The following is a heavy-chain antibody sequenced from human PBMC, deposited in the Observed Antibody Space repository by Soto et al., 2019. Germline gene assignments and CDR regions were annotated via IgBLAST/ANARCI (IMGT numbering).Heavy chain of an antibody. CDR3: ARDSGPAVAARYNWFDP. Sequence: ASVKVSCKASGYTFTSYGISWVRQAPGQGLEWMGWISAYNGNTNYAQKLQGRVTMTTDTSTSTAYMELRSLRSDDTAVYYCARDSGPAVAARYNWFDPWGQGTLVTVSS. CDR2: ISAYNGNT. CDR1: GYTFTSYG. V-gene: IGHV1-18*01. D-gene: IGHD2-15*01. J-gene: IGHJ5*02.